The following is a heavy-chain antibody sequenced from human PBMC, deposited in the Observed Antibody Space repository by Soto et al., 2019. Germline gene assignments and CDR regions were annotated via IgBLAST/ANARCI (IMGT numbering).Heavy chain of an antibody. CDR3: ARDPYDYIWGSYRHDAFDI. J-gene: IGHJ3*02. V-gene: IGHV1-69*04. D-gene: IGHD3-16*02. Sequence: QGLEWMGRIIPILGIANYAQKFQGRVTITADKSTSTAYMELSSLRSEDTAVYYCARDPYDYIWGSYRHDAFDIWGQGTMVTVSS. CDR2: IIPILGIA.